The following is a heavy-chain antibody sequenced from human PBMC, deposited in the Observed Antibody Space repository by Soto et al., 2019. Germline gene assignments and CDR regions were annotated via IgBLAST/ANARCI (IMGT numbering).Heavy chain of an antibody. Sequence: LSLTCTVSGGSISSGGYYWSWIRQHPGKGLEWIGYIYYSGSTYYNPSLKSRVTISVDTSKNQFSLKLSSVTAADTAVYYCARGNRSYYDILTGRYNWFDPWGQGTLVTVSS. CDR2: IYYSGST. J-gene: IGHJ5*02. CDR1: GGSISSGGYY. V-gene: IGHV4-31*03. D-gene: IGHD3-9*01. CDR3: ARGNRSYYDILTGRYNWFDP.